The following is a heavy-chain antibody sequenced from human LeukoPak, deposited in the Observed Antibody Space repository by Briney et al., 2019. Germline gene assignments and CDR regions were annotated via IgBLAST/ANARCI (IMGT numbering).Heavy chain of an antibody. Sequence: GGSLRLSCAASGFTFDDYAVHWVRQAPGKGLEWVSGISWNSGSIGYADSVKGRFTISRNNAKNSLYLQMNSLRAEDTALYYCAKDFTATTVTTGVDYWGQGTLVTVSS. CDR3: AKDFTATTVTTGVDY. J-gene: IGHJ4*02. V-gene: IGHV3-9*01. D-gene: IGHD4-11*01. CDR2: ISWNSGSI. CDR1: GFTFDDYA.